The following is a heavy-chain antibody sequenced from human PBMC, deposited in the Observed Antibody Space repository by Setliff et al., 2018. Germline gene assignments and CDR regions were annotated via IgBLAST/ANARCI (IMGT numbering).Heavy chain of an antibody. Sequence: PGGSLRLSCAASGFTFYNSAMSWVRQAPGKGLEWISLIGHDDITYYADSVKGRFTVSRDISKNTVYLQMSTLRAEDTAMYYCARGQRPDYHDSSPYYYHINYWGQGTQVTVSS. CDR3: ARGQRPDYHDSSPYYYHINY. V-gene: IGHV3-23*01. J-gene: IGHJ4*02. D-gene: IGHD3-22*01. CDR1: GFTFYNSA. CDR2: IGHDDIT.